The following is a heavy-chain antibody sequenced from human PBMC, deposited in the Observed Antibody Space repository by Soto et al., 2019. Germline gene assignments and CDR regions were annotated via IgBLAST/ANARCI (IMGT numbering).Heavy chain of an antibody. J-gene: IGHJ6*02. CDR1: GYTFTCYY. Sequence: ASLKVSCKASGYTFTCYYMHWLLQSPVQGLDWMGWINPNSGGTNYAQNFQGRVTMTRDTSISTAYMELSRLRSDDTAVYYCARAPLGYCSSTSCYHVMDVWGQGTTVTVS. V-gene: IGHV1-2*02. D-gene: IGHD2-2*01. CDR3: ARAPLGYCSSTSCYHVMDV. CDR2: INPNSGGT.